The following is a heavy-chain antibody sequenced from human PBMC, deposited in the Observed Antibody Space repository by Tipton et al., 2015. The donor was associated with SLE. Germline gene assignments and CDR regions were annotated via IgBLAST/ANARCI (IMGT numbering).Heavy chain of an antibody. CDR2: INDRGRT. CDR1: DGSFSGYY. J-gene: IGHJ5*02. D-gene: IGHD1-26*01. CDR3: ARGTRVDATFSKYNRFDP. V-gene: IGHV4-34*01. Sequence: TLSLTCALYDGSFSGYYWNWIRQPPGKGLEWIGEINDRGRTNYSPALKSRVTISLDKSTNHLSLKLRSVTAADTALYYCARGTRVDATFSKYNRFDPWGQGALVSVS.